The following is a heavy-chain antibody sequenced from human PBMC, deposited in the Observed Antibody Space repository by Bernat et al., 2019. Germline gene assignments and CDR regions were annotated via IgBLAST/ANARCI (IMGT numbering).Heavy chain of an antibody. J-gene: IGHJ4*02. CDR1: GFTFRNHG. D-gene: IGHD6-25*01. CDR2: IWYDGSNQ. CDR3: AGGISARRLDY. V-gene: IGHV3-33*01. Sequence: QVQLVESGGGGVQPGESLRLSCAASGFTFRNHGMHWVRQAPGKGLEWVAVIWYDGSNQYYADSVMGRFTISRDNSKNTLYLQMNNLRDNDTAIYYCAGGISARRLDYWGQGVLVTVSS.